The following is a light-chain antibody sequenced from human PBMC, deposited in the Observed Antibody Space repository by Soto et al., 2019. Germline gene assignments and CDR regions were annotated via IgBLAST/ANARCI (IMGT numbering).Light chain of an antibody. Sequence: EIVMTQSPATLSVSPGGSATLSCRASQHVSSNLAWYRQKPGQAPTLLIYRASTMDTGFPATFSGSGSGTEFTLTISSLQSEDFAVYYCQQYNKWPYTFGQGTKLEI. CDR2: RAS. CDR1: QHVSSN. V-gene: IGKV3-15*01. J-gene: IGKJ2*01. CDR3: QQYNKWPYT.